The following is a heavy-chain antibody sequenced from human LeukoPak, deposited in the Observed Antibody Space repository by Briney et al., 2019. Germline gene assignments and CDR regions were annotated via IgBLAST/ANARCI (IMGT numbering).Heavy chain of an antibody. J-gene: IGHJ6*02. D-gene: IGHD3-22*01. CDR3: ARGPFDSSNRQHGDV. CDR1: GGSFSGYY. V-gene: IGHV4-34*01. Sequence: SETLSLTCAVYGGSFSGYYWSWIRQPPGKGLEWIGEINHSGSTNYNPSLKSRVTISVDTSKNQFSLKLSSVTAADTAVYYCARGPFDSSNRQHGDVWGQGTTVTVSS. CDR2: INHSGST.